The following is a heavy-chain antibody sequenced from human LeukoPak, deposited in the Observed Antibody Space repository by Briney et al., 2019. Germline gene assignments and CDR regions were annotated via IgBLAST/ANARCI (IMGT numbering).Heavy chain of an antibody. J-gene: IGHJ4*02. CDR1: GFTFSSYG. Sequence: GGSLRLSCAASGFTFSSYGMHWVRQAPGKGLEWVAFIRSDGTNKYYADSVKGRFTISRDNSKNTLYLQMNSLRPEDTAVFYCAKDGDYVWGSYRPDSNFFDFWGQGILVTVS. CDR2: IRSDGTNK. D-gene: IGHD3-16*02. CDR3: AKDGDYVWGSYRPDSNFFDF. V-gene: IGHV3-30*02.